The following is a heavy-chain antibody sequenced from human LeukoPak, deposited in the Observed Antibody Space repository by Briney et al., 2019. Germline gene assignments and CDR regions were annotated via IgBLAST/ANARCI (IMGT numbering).Heavy chain of an antibody. CDR3: ARVGRSRGSLPNSYYYMDV. CDR2: IIPMFGSA. J-gene: IGHJ6*03. V-gene: IGHV1-69*05. Sequence: ASVKVSCKASGDIFNSYSISWVRQAPGQGLEWMGGIIPMFGSANYAQKFQGRVTITTDQSTRTAYMELSSLSSEDTAVYYCARVGRSRGSLPNSYYYMDVWGKGTTVTVSS. D-gene: IGHD1-26*01. CDR1: GDIFNSYS.